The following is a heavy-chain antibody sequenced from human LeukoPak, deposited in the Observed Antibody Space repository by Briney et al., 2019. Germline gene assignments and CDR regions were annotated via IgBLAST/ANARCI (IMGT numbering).Heavy chain of an antibody. CDR2: INAKSGDT. CDR3: ARQNTGQLDY. CDR1: GYTFTDYY. Sequence: GASVKVSCKASGYTFTDYYMHWVRQAPGQGLEWMGWINAKSGDTKYAQKFQARVTMTRDTSITTIYMEVSRLSSDDTAVYYCARQNTGQLDYWGQGTLVTVSS. V-gene: IGHV1-2*02. J-gene: IGHJ4*02. D-gene: IGHD2-8*02.